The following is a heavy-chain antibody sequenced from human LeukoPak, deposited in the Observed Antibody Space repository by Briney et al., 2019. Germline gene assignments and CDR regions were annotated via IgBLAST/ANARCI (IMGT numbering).Heavy chain of an antibody. CDR2: IIPIFGTA. CDR3: ARLIGNGVYYYMDV. J-gene: IGHJ6*03. CDR1: GGTFSSYA. Sequence: ASVKVSCKASGGTFSSYAISWVRQAPGQGLEWMGGIIPIFGTANYAQKFQGRVTLTADESTSTAYMGRSSLRSEDTAVYYCARLIGNGVYYYMDVWGKGTTVTVSS. V-gene: IGHV1-69*13. D-gene: IGHD3-22*01.